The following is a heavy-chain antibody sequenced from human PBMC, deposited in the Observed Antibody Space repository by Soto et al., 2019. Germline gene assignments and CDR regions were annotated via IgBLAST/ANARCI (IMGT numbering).Heavy chain of an antibody. Sequence: SETLSLTCTVSGGSIGSYYWSWIGQPPGKGLEWIGYIYYSGSTNYNPSLKSRVTISVDTSKNQFSLKLSSVTAADTAVYYYARRYGASFDYWGQGTLVTVSS. CDR1: GGSIGSYY. V-gene: IGHV4-59*01. CDR2: IYYSGST. J-gene: IGHJ4*02. CDR3: ARRYGASFDY. D-gene: IGHD4-17*01.